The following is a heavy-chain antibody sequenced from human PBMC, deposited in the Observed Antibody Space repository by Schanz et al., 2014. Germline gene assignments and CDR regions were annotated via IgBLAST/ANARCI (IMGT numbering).Heavy chain of an antibody. Sequence: EVKLLESGGTLVRPGGSLRLSCAASGFTFSTYAMAWVRQAPGKGLEWVSSINTGVDSTYYADSVKGRFTISRDNSRDTVYLQMNSLRADDTAMYYCARWFLIRGVILDSWGQGTLVTVSS. V-gene: IGHV3-23*01. D-gene: IGHD3-10*01. J-gene: IGHJ4*02. CDR3: ARWFLIRGVILDS. CDR1: GFTFSTYA. CDR2: INTGVDST.